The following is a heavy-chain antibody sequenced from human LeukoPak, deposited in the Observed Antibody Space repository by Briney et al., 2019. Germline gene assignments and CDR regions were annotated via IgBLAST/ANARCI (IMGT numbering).Heavy chain of an antibody. V-gene: IGHV4-34*01. CDR3: ASGYSYNYGMDV. J-gene: IGHJ6*02. CDR1: GGSFSGYY. Sequence: PSETLSLTCAVYGGSFSGYYWSWIRQPPGKGLEWIGEINHSGSTNYNPSLKSRVTISVDTSKNQFSLKLSSVTAADTAVYYCASGYSYNYGMDVWGQGTTVTVSS. CDR2: INHSGST. D-gene: IGHD2-21*01.